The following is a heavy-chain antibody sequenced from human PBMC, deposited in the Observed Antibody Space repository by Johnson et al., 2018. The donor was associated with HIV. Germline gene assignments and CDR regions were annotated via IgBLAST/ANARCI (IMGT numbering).Heavy chain of an antibody. Sequence: VQLVESGGGVVQPGRSLRLSCEASPLSFSRYAMNWVRRVPGKGLEWVSGINWNGGSTGYADSVKGRFTISRDNSKNSLYLQMNSLRAEDTAVYYCASLGFDAFDVWGQGTMVPSLQ. CDR1: PLSFSRYA. J-gene: IGHJ3*01. CDR3: ASLGFDAFDV. V-gene: IGHV3-20*04. CDR2: INWNGGST.